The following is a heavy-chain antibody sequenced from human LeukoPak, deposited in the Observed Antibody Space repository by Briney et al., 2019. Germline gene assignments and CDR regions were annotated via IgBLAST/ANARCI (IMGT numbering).Heavy chain of an antibody. Sequence: PGGSLRLSCAASGFTFSSYAMSWVRQAPGKGLEWVSAISGSGTYYADSVKGRFTISRDNSKNTLYLQMNSLRAEDTAVYYCAKLSGSGSYSPNYFDYWGQGTLVTVSS. CDR2: ISGSGT. J-gene: IGHJ4*02. V-gene: IGHV3-23*01. D-gene: IGHD3-10*01. CDR1: GFTFSSYA. CDR3: AKLSGSGSYSPNYFDY.